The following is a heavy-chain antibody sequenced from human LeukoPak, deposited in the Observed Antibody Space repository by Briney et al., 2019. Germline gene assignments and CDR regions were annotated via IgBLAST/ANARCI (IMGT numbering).Heavy chain of an antibody. V-gene: IGHV4-61*01. CDR2: IYYSGST. CDR1: GGSVSSGSYY. J-gene: IGHJ5*02. CDR3: ARGGVYCSGGSCFDNWFDP. D-gene: IGHD2-15*01. Sequence: PSETLSLTCTVSGGSVSSGSYYWSWLRQPPGKGLEWIGYIYYSGSTNYNPSLKSRVTISVDTSKNQFSLKLSSVTAADTAVYYCARGGVYCSGGSCFDNWFDPWGQGTLVTVSS.